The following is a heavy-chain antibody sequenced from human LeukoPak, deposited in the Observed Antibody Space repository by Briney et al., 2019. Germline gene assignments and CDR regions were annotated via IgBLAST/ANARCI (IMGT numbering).Heavy chain of an antibody. CDR3: ARVPRRTGTTYFDY. CDR2: INPNSGGT. Sequence: GASVKVSCKASGYTFTGYHMHWVRQAPGQGLEWMGWINPNSGGTNYAQKFQGRVTMTRDTSISTAYMELSRLRSDDTAVYYCARVPRRTGTTYFDYWGQGTLVTVSS. V-gene: IGHV1-2*02. CDR1: GYTFTGYH. J-gene: IGHJ4*02. D-gene: IGHD1-7*01.